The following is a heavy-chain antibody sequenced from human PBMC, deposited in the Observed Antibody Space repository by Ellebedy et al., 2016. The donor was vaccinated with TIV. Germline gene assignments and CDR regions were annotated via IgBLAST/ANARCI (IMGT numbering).Heavy chain of an antibody. CDR1: GIKLRNYA. CDR3: ETDGNYDVLSGYYGFDY. J-gene: IGHJ4*02. Sequence: GESLKISXVASGIKLRNYAMDWVRQAPGKGPEWVAVISYDGTNNYYADSVKGRFTISRDNSKNTLYLQINNLTAEDTAVYYCETDGNYDVLSGYYGFDYWGQGTLVSVSS. V-gene: IGHV3-30-3*01. CDR2: ISYDGTNN. D-gene: IGHD3-3*01.